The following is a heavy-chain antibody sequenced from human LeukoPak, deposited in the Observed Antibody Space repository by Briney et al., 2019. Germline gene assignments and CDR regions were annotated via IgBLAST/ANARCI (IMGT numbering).Heavy chain of an antibody. CDR1: GFTFISYG. CDR2: LKQDGSVK. D-gene: IGHD3-9*01. V-gene: IGHV3-7*01. J-gene: IGHJ5*02. Sequence: GGSLRLSCAASGFTFISYGMSWVRQAPGKGLEWVANLKQDGSVKYYVGSVRGRFTISRDKAKNSLYLQMDGLTVEDTAVYFCAREGLTGYRYNWIDPWGQGILVAVSS. CDR3: AREGLTGYRYNWIDP.